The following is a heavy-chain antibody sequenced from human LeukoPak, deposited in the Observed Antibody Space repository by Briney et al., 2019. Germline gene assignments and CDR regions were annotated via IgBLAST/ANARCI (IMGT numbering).Heavy chain of an antibody. CDR2: ITYDGYYK. J-gene: IGHJ6*02. D-gene: IGHD3-10*01. Sequence: PGRSLRLSCAASGFTFSSYGMHWVRQAPGKGLECVAVITYDGYYKYYADSVKGRFTISSDNSKNTLFLQMNSLRAEDTAVYYCAKDLKSMVRGACMDAWGQGTTVTVSS. V-gene: IGHV3-30*18. CDR3: AKDLKSMVRGACMDA. CDR1: GFTFSSYG.